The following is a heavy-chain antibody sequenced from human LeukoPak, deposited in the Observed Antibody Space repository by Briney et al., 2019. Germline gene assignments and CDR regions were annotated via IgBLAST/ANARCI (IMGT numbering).Heavy chain of an antibody. CDR1: GFTFSSYS. J-gene: IGHJ4*02. CDR2: ISSSSSYI. D-gene: IGHD4-11*01. V-gene: IGHV3-21*01. CDR3: ARVWGSESNYRCFDY. Sequence: KPGGSLRLSCAASGFTFSSYSMNWVRQAPGKGLEWVSSISSSSSYIYYADSVKGRFTISRDNAKNSLYLQMNSLRAEETAVYYLARVWGSESNYRCFDYWGQGTLVTVSS.